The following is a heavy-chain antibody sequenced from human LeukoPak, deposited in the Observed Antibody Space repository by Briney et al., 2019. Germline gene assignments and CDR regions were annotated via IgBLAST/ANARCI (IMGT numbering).Heavy chain of an antibody. CDR1: GYTFTSYG. V-gene: IGHV1-18*01. Sequence: ASVKVSCKASGYTFTSYGISWVRQAPGQGLEWMGWISAYNGNTNYAQKLQGRVTMTTDTSTSTAYMELRSLRSDDTAVYYCAILRLQYNWFDPWGQGTLVTVSS. J-gene: IGHJ5*02. D-gene: IGHD4-11*01. CDR3: AILRLQYNWFDP. CDR2: ISAYNGNT.